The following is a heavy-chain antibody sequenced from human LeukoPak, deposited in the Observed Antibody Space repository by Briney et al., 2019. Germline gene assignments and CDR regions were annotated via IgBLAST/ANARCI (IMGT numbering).Heavy chain of an antibody. CDR2: ISDSGGRT. V-gene: IGHV3-23*01. J-gene: IGHJ4*02. CDR1: GITLSNYG. D-gene: IGHD3-22*01. CDR3: AKRGVVIRVILVGFHKEAYYFDS. Sequence: PGGSLRLSCAVSGITLSNYGMSWVRQAPGRGLEWVAGISDSGGRTNYADSVKGRFTISRDNPNNTLYLQMNRMRAEDTAVYFCAKRGVVIRVILVGFHKEAYYFDSWGQGALVTVSS.